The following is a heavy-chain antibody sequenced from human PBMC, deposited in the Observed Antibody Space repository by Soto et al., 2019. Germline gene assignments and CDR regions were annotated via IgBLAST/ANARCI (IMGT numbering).Heavy chain of an antibody. D-gene: IGHD2-2*01. CDR1: RYTFTSYD. CDR3: ARRSSTYLNEVIFDP. V-gene: IGHV1-2*02. Sequence: QVLLVQSGAEVKRPGASVRVSCRASRYTFTSYDIFWVRQSPGQGLEWMGWIKTDSGDTHYSQNFQGRVTMTRDTSINTAYMELNNLISDDTAVYYCARRSSTYLNEVIFDPWGQATLVTVSS. J-gene: IGHJ5*02. CDR2: IKTDSGDT.